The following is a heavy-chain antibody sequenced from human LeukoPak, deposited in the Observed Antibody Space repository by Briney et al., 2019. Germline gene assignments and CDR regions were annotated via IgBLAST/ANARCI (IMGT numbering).Heavy chain of an antibody. V-gene: IGHV3-15*01. Sequence: GGSLRLSCAASGFTFSNAWMSWVRQAPGKGLEWVGRIKSKTDGGTTDYAAPVKGGFTISRDDSKNTLYLQMNSLKTEDTAVYYCTTPGVVVPAAILSGDYWGQGTLVTVSS. CDR2: IKSKTDGGTT. J-gene: IGHJ4*02. CDR3: TTPGVVVPAAILSGDY. CDR1: GFTFSNAW. D-gene: IGHD2-2*02.